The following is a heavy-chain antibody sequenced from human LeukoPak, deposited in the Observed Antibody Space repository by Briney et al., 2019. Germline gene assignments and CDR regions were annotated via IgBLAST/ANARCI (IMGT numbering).Heavy chain of an antibody. CDR1: GFTVSSNY. D-gene: IGHD3-10*01. CDR3: AKDYYGSGSYYKLNAFDI. J-gene: IGHJ3*02. CDR2: ISWNSGSI. Sequence: GGSLRLSCAASGFTVSSNYMSWVRQAPGKGLEWVSGISWNSGSIGYADSVKGRFTISRDNAKNSLYLQMNSLRAEDTAVYYCAKDYYGSGSYYKLNAFDIWGQGTMVTVSS. V-gene: IGHV3-9*01.